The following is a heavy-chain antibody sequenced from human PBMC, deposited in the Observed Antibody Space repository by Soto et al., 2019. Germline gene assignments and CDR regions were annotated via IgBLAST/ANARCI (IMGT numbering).Heavy chain of an antibody. CDR3: ARTAVQYYYYYYGMDV. Sequence: GGSLRLSCAASGFTFSSYGMHWVRQAPGKGLEWVAVIWYDGSNKYYADSVKGRFTISRDNSKNTLYLQMNSLRAEDTAVYYCARTAVQYYYYYYGMDVWGQGTTVTVSS. J-gene: IGHJ6*02. CDR1: GFTFSSYG. V-gene: IGHV3-33*01. CDR2: IWYDGSNK. D-gene: IGHD1-1*01.